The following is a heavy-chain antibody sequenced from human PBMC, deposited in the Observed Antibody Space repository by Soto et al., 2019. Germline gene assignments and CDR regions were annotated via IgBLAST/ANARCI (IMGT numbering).Heavy chain of an antibody. J-gene: IGHJ1*01. D-gene: IGHD2-2*01. V-gene: IGHV4-38-2*01. Sequence: QVQLQESGPGLVKPSETLYLTCAVSGYSINSGYYWAWIRQPPEKGLEWIGSVYQSGSTYYNPSLKSRVTISVDTSKKRFPLKVRAGTAADTATYYFAVGYCGTASCAREYFHHWGQGTLVTVSS. CDR1: GYSINSGYY. CDR3: AVGYCGTASCAREYFHH. CDR2: VYQSGST.